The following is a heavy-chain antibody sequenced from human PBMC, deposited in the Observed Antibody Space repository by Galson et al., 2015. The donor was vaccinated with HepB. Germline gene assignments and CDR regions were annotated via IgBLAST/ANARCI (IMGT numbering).Heavy chain of an antibody. J-gene: IGHJ6*02. CDR3: AKSRFLEWVGSSGKEYKYYAMDV. CDR2: LIPIFGTT. D-gene: IGHD3-3*01. CDR1: GGTFSRYYA. V-gene: IGHV1-69*15. Sequence: SGGTFSRYYAIAWVRQAPGQGLERMGTLIPIFGTTNNAQKFQGRVAMTADESTTTAYMELSSLKSEDTAIYYCAKSRFLEWVGSSGKEYKYYAMDVWGQGTTVTVSS.